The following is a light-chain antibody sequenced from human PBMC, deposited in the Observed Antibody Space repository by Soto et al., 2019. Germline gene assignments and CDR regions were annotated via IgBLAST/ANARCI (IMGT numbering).Light chain of an antibody. CDR1: QSVSSSY. Sequence: EIVLTQSPGTLSLSPGERATLSCRASQSVSSSYLAWYQQKPGQAPRLLIYGASSRATGIPDRFSGSGSGTDFTLIISRLEPEDFVVYYCQQYGSSPWTFGQGTTVEIK. V-gene: IGKV3-20*01. J-gene: IGKJ1*01. CDR3: QQYGSSPWT. CDR2: GAS.